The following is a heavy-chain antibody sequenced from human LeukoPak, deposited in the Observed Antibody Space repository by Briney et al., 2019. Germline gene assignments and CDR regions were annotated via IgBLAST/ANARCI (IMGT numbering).Heavy chain of an antibody. CDR2: LFHSGTT. Sequence: SETLSLTCTVSGDSVSTNLYYWGWIRPPPGKELEWIGNLFHSGTTYYNPSLKSRVSISVDTSKNQFSLKLNSVTAADTAVYYCARQGYGRSSFFDHWGQGTLVTVSS. V-gene: IGHV4-39*01. CDR1: GDSVSTNLYY. D-gene: IGHD6-6*01. CDR3: ARQGYGRSSFFDH. J-gene: IGHJ4*02.